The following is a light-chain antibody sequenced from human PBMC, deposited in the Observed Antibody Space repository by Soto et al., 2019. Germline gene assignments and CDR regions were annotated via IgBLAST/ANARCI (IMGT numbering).Light chain of an antibody. CDR3: QQYNNWPLT. V-gene: IGKV3-15*01. CDR1: QSVSTN. Sequence: ETVMTQSPATLSVSPGERATLSCRASQSVSTNLAWYQQRPGQAPRLLIYGASTRDAGIPGTFSGSGSGTEFTLTISSLQSEDFAVYYCQQYNNWPLTFGGGTKWIS. J-gene: IGKJ4*01. CDR2: GAS.